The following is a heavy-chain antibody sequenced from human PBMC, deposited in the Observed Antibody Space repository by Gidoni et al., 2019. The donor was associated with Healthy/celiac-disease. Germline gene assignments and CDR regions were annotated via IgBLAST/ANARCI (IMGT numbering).Heavy chain of an antibody. Sequence: VQLQQWGAGLLKPSETLSLTCAVYGGSFSGYYWSWIRQPPGKGLEWIGEINHSGSTNYNPSLKSRVTISVDTSKNQFSLKLSSVTAADTAVYYCASRIAAAGYYFDYWGQGTLVTVSS. CDR3: ASRIAAAGYYFDY. CDR1: GGSFSGYY. V-gene: IGHV4-34*01. CDR2: INHSGST. D-gene: IGHD6-13*01. J-gene: IGHJ4*02.